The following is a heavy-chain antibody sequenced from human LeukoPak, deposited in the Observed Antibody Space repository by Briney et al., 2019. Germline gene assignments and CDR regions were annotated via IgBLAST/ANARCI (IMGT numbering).Heavy chain of an antibody. CDR2: INPNSGGT. Sequence: ASVKVSCKASGYTFTGYYMHWVRQAPGQGLEWMGWINPNSGGTNYAQKFQGRVTMTRDTSISTAYMELSRLRSDDTAVYYCARGPGERLTGSGTDYYYYMDVWGKGTTVTVSS. CDR3: ARGPGERLTGSGTDYYYYMDV. D-gene: IGHD3-9*01. V-gene: IGHV1-2*02. CDR1: GYTFTGYY. J-gene: IGHJ6*03.